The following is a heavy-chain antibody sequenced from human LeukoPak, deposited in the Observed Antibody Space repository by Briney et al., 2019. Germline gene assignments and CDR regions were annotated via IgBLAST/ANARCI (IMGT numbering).Heavy chain of an antibody. CDR2: ISTSSSTI. J-gene: IGHJ4*02. D-gene: IGHD2-15*01. Sequence: PGGSLRLPCAASGFTFSSFSMNWVRQAPGRGLEWVSYISTSSSTIYYADSVKGRFTISRDNAKNSLYLQMNSLRAEDTAVYYCARVHAAYPFDYWGQGTLVTVSS. CDR1: GFTFSSFS. CDR3: ARVHAAYPFDY. V-gene: IGHV3-48*01.